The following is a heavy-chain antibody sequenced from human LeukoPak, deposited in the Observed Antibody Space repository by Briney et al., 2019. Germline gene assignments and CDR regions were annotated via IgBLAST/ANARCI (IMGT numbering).Heavy chain of an antibody. CDR2: IWYDGSNK. CDR1: GFTFSSYG. CDR3: ARDYDSSGYYCAVGY. D-gene: IGHD3-22*01. Sequence: GGSLRLSCAASGFTFSSYGMHWVRQAPGKGLEWVAVIWYDGSNKYYADSVKGRFTISRDNSKNTLYLQMNSLRAEDTAVYYCARDYDSSGYYCAVGYWGQGTPVTVSS. V-gene: IGHV3-33*01. J-gene: IGHJ4*02.